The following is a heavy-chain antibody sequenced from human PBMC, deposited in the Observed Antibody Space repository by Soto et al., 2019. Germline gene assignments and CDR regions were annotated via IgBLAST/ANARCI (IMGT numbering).Heavy chain of an antibody. Sequence: SVKVSCKASGGTFSDYAFSWVRQAPGQGLEWMGGIVPVINAADYAEKFQGRVSITADESTSTAYMELSSLRSEDTAVYYCARGAFRGSRYPLFYYYYGMDVSGKGTKVTVS. D-gene: IGHD2-2*02. V-gene: IGHV1-69*13. J-gene: IGHJ6*04. CDR1: GGTFSDYA. CDR2: IVPVINAA. CDR3: ARGAFRGSRYPLFYYYYGMDV.